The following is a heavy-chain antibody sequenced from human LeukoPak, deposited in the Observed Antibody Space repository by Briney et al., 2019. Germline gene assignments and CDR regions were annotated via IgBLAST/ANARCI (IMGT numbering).Heavy chain of an antibody. J-gene: IGHJ4*02. CDR3: ARDLGDGNGMGNYYFDY. D-gene: IGHD2-8*01. Sequence: GASVKVSCKASGYIFSGYYMHWVRQAPGQGLEWMGWINPNGGGTNSAQKFQGRVTMTRDTSINTVCMELNSLRSDDTAVYYCARDLGDGNGMGNYYFDYWGQGTLVTVSS. V-gene: IGHV1-2*02. CDR1: GYIFSGYY. CDR2: INPNGGGT.